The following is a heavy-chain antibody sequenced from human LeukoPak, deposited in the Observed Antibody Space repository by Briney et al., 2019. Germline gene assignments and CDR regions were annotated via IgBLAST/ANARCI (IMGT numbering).Heavy chain of an antibody. D-gene: IGHD6-13*01. J-gene: IGHJ5*02. Sequence: GGSLRLSCAASGFTFSSYGMHWVRQAPGQGLEWMGWINPNSGGTNYAQKFQGRVTMTRDTSISTAYMELSRLRSDDTAVYYCARDKRSSSWFGGPSFDPWGQGTLVTVSS. V-gene: IGHV1-2*02. CDR2: INPNSGGT. CDR3: ARDKRSSSWFGGPSFDP. CDR1: GFTFSSYG.